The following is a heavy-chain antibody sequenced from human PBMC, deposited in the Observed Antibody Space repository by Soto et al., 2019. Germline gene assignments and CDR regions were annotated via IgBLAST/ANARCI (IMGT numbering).Heavy chain of an antibody. J-gene: IGHJ5*02. Sequence: XGTLSLTCTVSGGSISSYYWSWIRQPPGKGLEWIGYIYYSGSTNYNPSLKSRVTISVDTSKNQFSLKLSSVTAADTAVYYCAGSNDYGDYVQWFDPWGQGTLVTVSS. V-gene: IGHV4-59*01. D-gene: IGHD4-17*01. CDR1: GGSISSYY. CDR3: AGSNDYGDYVQWFDP. CDR2: IYYSGST.